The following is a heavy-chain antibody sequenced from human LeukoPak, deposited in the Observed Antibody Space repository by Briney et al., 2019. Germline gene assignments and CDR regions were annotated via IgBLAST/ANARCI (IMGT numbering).Heavy chain of an antibody. Sequence: SETLSLTCTVSGGSISGYYWSWIRQPPGKALEWIGYIYSGSTDYNPSLKSRVTISMDTSENQFSLNLNSLTAADTAVYYCARYRAFDIWGQGTMVTVSS. CDR1: GGSISGYY. J-gene: IGHJ3*02. V-gene: IGHV4-59*01. CDR2: IYSGST. CDR3: ARYRAFDI.